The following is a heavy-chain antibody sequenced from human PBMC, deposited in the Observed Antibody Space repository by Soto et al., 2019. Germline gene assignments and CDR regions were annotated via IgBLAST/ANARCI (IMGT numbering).Heavy chain of an antibody. CDR1: GLSLTNGRLG. CDR2: IFSNDDK. CDR3: ALIKDCSRTDCYLASFDP. V-gene: IGHV2-26*01. J-gene: IGHJ5*02. D-gene: IGHD2-2*01. Sequence: SGPSLVNPTETLTLTCTVSGLSLTNGRLGVSWIRQPPGKALEWLAHIFSNDDKSYSTSLKSRLTISKDIYRSQVVLTMTNMDPVDSATYYCALIKDCSRTDCYLASFDPWGQGTLVTVSS.